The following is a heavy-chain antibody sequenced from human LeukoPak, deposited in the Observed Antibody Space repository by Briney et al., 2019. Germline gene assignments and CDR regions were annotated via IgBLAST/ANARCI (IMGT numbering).Heavy chain of an antibody. CDR3: ARDDYGWVGDNVLRYFDWLSRSDAFDI. CDR2: ISAYNGNT. V-gene: IGHV1-18*01. D-gene: IGHD3-9*01. Sequence: ASVKVSCKASGYTFTSYGIIWVRQAPGQGLEWMGWISAYNGNTNYAQKLQGIVTMTTDTSTSTAYMELRSLRSDDTAVYYCARDDYGWVGDNVLRYFDWLSRSDAFDIWGQGTMVTVSS. J-gene: IGHJ3*02. CDR1: GYTFTSYG.